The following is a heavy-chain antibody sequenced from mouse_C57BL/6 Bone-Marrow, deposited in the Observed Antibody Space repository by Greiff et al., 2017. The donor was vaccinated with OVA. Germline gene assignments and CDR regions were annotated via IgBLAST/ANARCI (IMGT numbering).Heavy chain of an antibody. J-gene: IGHJ3*01. V-gene: IGHV5-2*01. Sequence: EVMLVESGGGLVQPGESLKLSCESNEYAFPSYDISWVRKTPEKRLELVAAINSDGGSTYYPDPMERRFIISSDNTKKTLYLQMSSLRSEDATLYYCARHLYGNSSWFAYWGQGTLVTVAA. CDR3: ARHLYGNSSWFAY. CDR1: EYAFPSYD. D-gene: IGHD2-1*01. CDR2: INSDGGST.